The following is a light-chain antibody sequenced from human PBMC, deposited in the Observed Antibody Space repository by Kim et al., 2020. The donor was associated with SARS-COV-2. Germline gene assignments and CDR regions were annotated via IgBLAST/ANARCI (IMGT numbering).Light chain of an antibody. V-gene: IGKV1-17*01. CDR3: LHHNGYMWT. CDR1: IRND. Sequence: IRNDLAWFQQKPGKAPKRLIYTASSLQSGVPSRFSGSGSGTEFTLTISSLQSEDFATYYCLHHNGYMWTFGQGTKVEIK. J-gene: IGKJ1*01. CDR2: TAS.